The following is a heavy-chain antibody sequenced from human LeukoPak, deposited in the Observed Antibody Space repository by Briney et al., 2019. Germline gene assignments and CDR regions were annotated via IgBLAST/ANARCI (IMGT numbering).Heavy chain of an antibody. CDR1: GFTFSSYS. Sequence: GGSLRLSCAASGFTFSSYSMNWVRQAPGKGLEWVSYISSSSSTIYYADSVKGRFTISRDNAKNSLYLQMNSLRAEDTAVYYCARDGRGYFDWYPYDYWGQGTLVTVSS. D-gene: IGHD3-9*01. V-gene: IGHV3-48*04. J-gene: IGHJ4*02. CDR2: ISSSSSTI. CDR3: ARDGRGYFDWYPYDY.